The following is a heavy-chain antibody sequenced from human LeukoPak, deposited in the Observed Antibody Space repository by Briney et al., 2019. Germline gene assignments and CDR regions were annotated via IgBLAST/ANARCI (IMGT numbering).Heavy chain of an antibody. CDR1: GGSFSGYY. CDR3: ARRVCSSTSCPMLDY. V-gene: IGHV4-34*01. CDR2: INHSGST. Sequence: SETLSLTCAVYGGSFSGYYWSWIRQPPGKGLEWIGEINHSGSTNYNPSLKSRVTISVDTSKNQFSLKLSSVTAADTAVYYCARRVCSSTSCPMLDYWGQGTLVTVS. J-gene: IGHJ4*02. D-gene: IGHD2-2*01.